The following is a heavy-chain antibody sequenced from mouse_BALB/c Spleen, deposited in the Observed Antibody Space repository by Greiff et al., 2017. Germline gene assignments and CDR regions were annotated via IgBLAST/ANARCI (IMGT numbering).Heavy chain of an antibody. V-gene: IGHV2-6-4*01. D-gene: IGHD2-4*01. CDR1: GFSLTRYS. CDR3: ARGRDYDCFAY. Sequence: VQGVESGPGLVAPAQSLSITCTVSGFSLTRYSVHWVRQPPGKGLEWLGMIGGGGSTDYNSALKSRLSISKDNSKGQVFLKMNSLQNDDTAMFYSARGRDYDCFAYWGQGTLVTVSA. CDR2: IGGGGST. J-gene: IGHJ3*01.